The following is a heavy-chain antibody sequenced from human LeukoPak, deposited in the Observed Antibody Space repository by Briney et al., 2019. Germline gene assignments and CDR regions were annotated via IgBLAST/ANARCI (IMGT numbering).Heavy chain of an antibody. V-gene: IGHV3-74*01. CDR3: ARDHGRGSSSFYSWGGGTYYFDY. CDR2: INSDGGNT. Sequence: GGSLRLSCAASGFTFSNYWMHWVRQAPGKGLVWVSRINSDGGNTNYADSVKGRFTISRDNAKNSLYLQMNSLRAEDTAVYYCARDHGRGSSSFYSWGGGTYYFDYWGQGTLVTVSS. D-gene: IGHD6-6*01. CDR1: GFTFSNYW. J-gene: IGHJ4*02.